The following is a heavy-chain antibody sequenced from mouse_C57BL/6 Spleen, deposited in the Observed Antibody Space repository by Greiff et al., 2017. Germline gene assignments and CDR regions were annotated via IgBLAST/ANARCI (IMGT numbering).Heavy chain of an antibody. J-gene: IGHJ3*01. Sequence: EVQLQQSGPGLVKPSQSLSLTCSVTGYSITSGYYWNWIRQFPGNKLEWMGYISYDGSNNYNPSLKNRISITRDTSKNQFFLKLNSVTTEDTATYYGAREGETYDYDGAWFAYWGQGTLVTVSA. CDR1: GYSITSGYY. CDR3: AREGETYDYDGAWFAY. CDR2: ISYDGSN. V-gene: IGHV3-6*01. D-gene: IGHD2-4*01.